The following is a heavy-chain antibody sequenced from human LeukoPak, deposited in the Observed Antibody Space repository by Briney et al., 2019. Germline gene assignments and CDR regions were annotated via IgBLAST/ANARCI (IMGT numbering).Heavy chain of an antibody. D-gene: IGHD6-13*01. V-gene: IGHV1-46*03. J-gene: IGHJ4*02. CDR1: GYTFTSYY. CDR2: INPSGGST. CDR3: AGEGQGQLDYHY. Sequence: GASVKASCKASGYTFTSYYMHWVRQAPGQGLEWMGIINPSGGSTSYAQKFQGRVTMTRDTSTSTVYMELSSLRSEDTAVYYCAGEGQGQLDYHYWGQGTLVTVSS.